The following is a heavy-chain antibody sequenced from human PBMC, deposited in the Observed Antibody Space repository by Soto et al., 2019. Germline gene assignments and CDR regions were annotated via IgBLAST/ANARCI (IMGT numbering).Heavy chain of an antibody. Sequence: GGSLRLSCAASGFTFSSYGMHWVRQAPGKGLEWVAVISYDGSNKYYADSVKGRFTISRDNSKNTLYLQMNSLRAEDTAVYYCAKDEDDTWPSYDYWGQGTLVTVSS. CDR3: AKDEDDTWPSYDY. D-gene: IGHD3-22*01. CDR2: ISYDGSNK. V-gene: IGHV3-30*18. J-gene: IGHJ4*02. CDR1: GFTFSSYG.